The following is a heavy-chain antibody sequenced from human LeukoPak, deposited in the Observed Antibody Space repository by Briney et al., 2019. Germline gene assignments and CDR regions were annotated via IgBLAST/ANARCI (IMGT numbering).Heavy chain of an antibody. D-gene: IGHD6-13*01. CDR1: VYSFRIGV. CDR2: ISSSSSTI. Sequence: GALRLSCAHSVYSFRIGVMCCVCDALGKGLGRGFYISSSSSTIYYADSVKGRFTISRDNAKNSLYLQMNSLRDEDSAVYYCARDPHIAAAGTIFDYWGQGTLVTVSS. J-gene: IGHJ4*02. V-gene: IGHV3-48*02. CDR3: ARDPHIAAAGTIFDY.